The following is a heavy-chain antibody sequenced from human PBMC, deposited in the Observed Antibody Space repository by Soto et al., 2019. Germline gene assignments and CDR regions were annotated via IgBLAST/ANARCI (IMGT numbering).Heavy chain of an antibody. D-gene: IGHD1-7*01. V-gene: IGHV1-18*04. CDR1: GYTFTSYC. CDR2: IGAYNGNT. CDR3: ARDVTGTNNYYYGMDV. Sequence: ASVKVSCKASGYTFTSYCISWVRQAPGQGLEWMGWIGAYNGNTNYARKLQGRVTMTTDTSTSTAYMELRSLRSDDTAVYYCARDVTGTNNYYYGMDVWGQGTTVTVSS. J-gene: IGHJ6*02.